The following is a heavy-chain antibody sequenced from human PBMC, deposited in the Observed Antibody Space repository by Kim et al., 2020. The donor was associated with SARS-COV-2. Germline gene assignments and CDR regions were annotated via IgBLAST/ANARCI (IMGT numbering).Heavy chain of an antibody. V-gene: IGHV4-34*01. D-gene: IGHD2-2*01. CDR2: INHSGST. CDR1: GGSFSGYY. J-gene: IGHJ4*02. Sequence: SETLSLTCAVYGGSFSGYYWSWIRQPPGKGLEWIGEINHSGSTNYNPSLKSRVTISVDTSKNQSSLKLSAVTAADTAVYYCARGDCSSTSCYDEAMMVYGLDYWGQGTLVTVSS. CDR3: ARGDCSSTSCYDEAMMVYGLDY.